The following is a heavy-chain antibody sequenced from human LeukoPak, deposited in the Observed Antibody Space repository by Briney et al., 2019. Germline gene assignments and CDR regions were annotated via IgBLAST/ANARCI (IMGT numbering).Heavy chain of an antibody. V-gene: IGHV4-4*07. CDR1: GGSISNYY. CDR3: TRDGGEGYNWVDY. D-gene: IGHD5-24*01. Sequence: SETLSLTCTVSGGSISNYYWSWIRQPAGKGLEWIGRIYTSGSTNYNPSLKSRVTMSIDTSKKQFSLKLTSVTAADTAVYYCTRDGGEGYNWVDYWGQGTLPTVSA. J-gene: IGHJ4*02. CDR2: IYTSGST.